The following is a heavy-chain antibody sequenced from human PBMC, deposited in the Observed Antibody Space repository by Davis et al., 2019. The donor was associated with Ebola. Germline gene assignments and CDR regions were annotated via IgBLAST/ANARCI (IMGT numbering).Heavy chain of an antibody. Sequence: SETLSLTCTVSGGSISSYYWSWIRQPPGKGLEWIGSIYYSGSTYYNPPLKSRVTISVDTSKNQFSLKLSSVTAADTAVYYCARGIVPAARYFDLWGRGTLVTVSS. CDR1: GGSISSYY. CDR2: IYYSGST. V-gene: IGHV4-39*01. CDR3: ARGIVPAARYFDL. D-gene: IGHD2-2*01. J-gene: IGHJ2*01.